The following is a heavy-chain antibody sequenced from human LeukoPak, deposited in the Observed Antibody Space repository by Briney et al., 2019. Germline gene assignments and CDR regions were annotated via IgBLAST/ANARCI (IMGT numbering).Heavy chain of an antibody. D-gene: IGHD3-22*01. V-gene: IGHV1-69*13. CDR1: GGTFSSYA. CDR3: ARDNTASNDSSGYYYVDYYYYYYGMDV. Sequence: SVKVSCKASGGTFSSYAISWVRQAPGQGLEWMGGIIPIFGTANYAQKFQGRVTITADESTSTAYMELSSLRSEDTAVYYCARDNTASNDSSGYYYVDYYYYYYGMDVWGQGTTVTVSS. J-gene: IGHJ6*02. CDR2: IIPIFGTA.